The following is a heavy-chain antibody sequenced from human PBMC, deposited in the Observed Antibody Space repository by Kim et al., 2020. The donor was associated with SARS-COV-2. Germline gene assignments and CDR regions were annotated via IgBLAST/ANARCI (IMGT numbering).Heavy chain of an antibody. J-gene: IGHJ3*02. CDR2: IRSKANSYAT. CDR3: TRPVNYYDSSGYHLDAFDI. Sequence: GGSLRLSCAASGFTFSGSAMHWVRQASGKGLEWVGRIRSKANSYATAYAASVKGRFTISRDDSKNTAYLQMNSLKTEDTAVYYCTRPVNYYDSSGYHLDAFDIWGQGTMVTVSS. V-gene: IGHV3-73*01. CDR1: GFTFSGSA. D-gene: IGHD3-22*01.